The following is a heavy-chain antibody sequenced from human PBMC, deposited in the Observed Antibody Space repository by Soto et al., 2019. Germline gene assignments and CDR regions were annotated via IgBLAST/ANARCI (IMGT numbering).Heavy chain of an antibody. CDR1: GFSFSRYE. V-gene: IGHV3-48*03. D-gene: IGHD2-2*01. Sequence: HPGGSLRLSCAASGFSFSRYEMNWVRQAPGKGLEWVSYIGSTGTTKLYADYVKGRFTISRDNAKNSLYVQMNSLSTEETAVYYCAREAGVCRSDNCYSSFEYGGQGTPGTVSS. CDR3: AREAGVCRSDNCYSSFEY. J-gene: IGHJ4*03. CDR2: IGSTGTTK.